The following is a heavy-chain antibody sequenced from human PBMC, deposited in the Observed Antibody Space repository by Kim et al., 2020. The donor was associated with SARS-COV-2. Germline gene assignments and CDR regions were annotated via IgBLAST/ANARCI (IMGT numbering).Heavy chain of an antibody. CDR3: ASSSRGILGATKRLYSYYGMDD. CDR2: IIPIFGTS. CDR1: GGTFSSYA. V-gene: IGHV1-69*13. D-gene: IGHD1-26*01. Sequence: SVKVSCKASGGTFSSYAISWVRQAPGQGLEWMGGIIPIFGTSNYAQKFQGRVTITADESTSTAYMELSSLRSEDTAVYYCASSSRGILGATKRLYSYYGMDDWGQGPTVTVSS. J-gene: IGHJ6*02.